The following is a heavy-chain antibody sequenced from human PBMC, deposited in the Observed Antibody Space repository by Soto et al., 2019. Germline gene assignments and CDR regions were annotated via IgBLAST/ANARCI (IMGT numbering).Heavy chain of an antibody. V-gene: IGHV3-30-3*01. J-gene: IGHJ4*02. Sequence: GGSLRLSCAASGFTFSDYAMHWARQAPGKGLEWVAVISYNGASQYYADSVMGRFTISRDNSRNTLYLQLDTLRAVDTAVYYCVKMYDIKRIISPYYFDFWGQGTLVTVSS. CDR1: GFTFSDYA. CDR2: ISYNGASQ. CDR3: VKMYDIKRIISPYYFDF. D-gene: IGHD3-10*01.